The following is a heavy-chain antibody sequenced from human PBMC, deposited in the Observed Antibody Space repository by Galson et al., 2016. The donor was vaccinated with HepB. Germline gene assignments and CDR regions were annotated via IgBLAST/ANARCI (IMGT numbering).Heavy chain of an antibody. Sequence: SETLSLTCAVFGGTFNGYYWTWIRQPPGKGLEWIGEINHSGNTNYNPSLKSRVNLSVDMSKKQFTLELTSGTVADTAIDYCARGTYYDSATRFDPWGQGTPVTVAS. J-gene: IGHJ5*02. CDR1: GGTFNGYY. CDR3: ARGTYYDSATRFDP. CDR2: INHSGNT. D-gene: IGHD3-3*01. V-gene: IGHV4-34*01.